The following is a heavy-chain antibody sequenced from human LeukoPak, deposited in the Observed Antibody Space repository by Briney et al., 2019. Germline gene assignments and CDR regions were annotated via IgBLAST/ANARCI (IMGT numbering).Heavy chain of an antibody. D-gene: IGHD1-14*01. J-gene: IGHJ4*02. V-gene: IGHV3-33*08. CDR3: ARDLNREDFDY. CDR1: GFTFSSYS. Sequence: PGGSLRLSCAASGFTFSSYSMNWVRQARGKGLEWVAIIWLDGSATYYGDSVKGRFTVSRDNSNNTLYLQMNSLRVEDTAVYYCARDLNREDFDYWGQGTLVAVSS. CDR2: IWLDGSAT.